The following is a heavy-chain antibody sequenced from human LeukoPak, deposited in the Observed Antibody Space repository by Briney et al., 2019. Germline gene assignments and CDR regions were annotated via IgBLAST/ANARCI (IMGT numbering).Heavy chain of an antibody. Sequence: SVKVSCKASGGTFSSYAISWVRQAPGQGLEWMGGIIPIFGTANYAQKFQGRVTITTDESTSTAYMELSSLRSEDTAVYYCARGGRNSSSWYPTSYYYYMDVWGKGTTVTVSS. D-gene: IGHD6-13*01. J-gene: IGHJ6*03. V-gene: IGHV1-69*05. CDR3: ARGGRNSSSWYPTSYYYYMDV. CDR2: IIPIFGTA. CDR1: GGTFSSYA.